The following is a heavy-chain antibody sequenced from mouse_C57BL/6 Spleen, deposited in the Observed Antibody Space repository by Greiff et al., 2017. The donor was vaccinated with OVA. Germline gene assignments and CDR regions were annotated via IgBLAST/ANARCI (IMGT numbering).Heavy chain of an antibody. D-gene: IGHD2-1*01. CDR1: GFTFSDYG. CDR3: ARGDGNYAVDAMDY. CDR2: ISSGSSTI. Sequence: EVQLVESGGGLVKPGGSLKLSCAASGFTFSDYGMHWVRQAPEKGLEWVAYISSGSSTIYYADTVKGRFTISRDNAKNTLFLQMTSLRSEDTAMYYCARGDGNYAVDAMDYWGQGTSVTVSS. J-gene: IGHJ4*01. V-gene: IGHV5-17*01.